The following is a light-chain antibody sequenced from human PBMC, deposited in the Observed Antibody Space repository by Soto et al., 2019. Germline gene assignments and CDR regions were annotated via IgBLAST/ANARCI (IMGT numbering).Light chain of an antibody. J-gene: IGLJ1*01. V-gene: IGLV2-18*02. CDR3: RSFTSASTYV. CDR2: EFS. CDR1: RSDVGSYNR. Sequence: QPGLTQPPSMSQSPGQSVTISCTGTRSDVGSYNRVSWYQQPPGTAPTLMIYEFSNRPSGVSDRSSGSKSGNTASLTISGLQAGDGAEYYCRSFTSASTYVFVAGTKVTVL.